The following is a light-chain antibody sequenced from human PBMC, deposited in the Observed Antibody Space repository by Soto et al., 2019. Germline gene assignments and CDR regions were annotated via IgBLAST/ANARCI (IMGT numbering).Light chain of an antibody. V-gene: IGKV3-20*01. CDR2: GAS. Sequence: EIVLTQSPGTLSLAPGERATLFCRVSQIVTSSYLAWYQQKPGQAPRLLIYGASSRVTGIPDRFSGSGSGTDFTLTISRLEPEDFAVYYCQQHGSSPPSWTFGQGTKVEIK. J-gene: IGKJ1*01. CDR1: QIVTSSY. CDR3: QQHGSSPPSWT.